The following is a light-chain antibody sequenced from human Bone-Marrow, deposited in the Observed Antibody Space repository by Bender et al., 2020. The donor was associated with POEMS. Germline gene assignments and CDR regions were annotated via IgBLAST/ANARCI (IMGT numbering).Light chain of an antibody. CDR3: AAWDAGLSGGV. Sequence: HSALTQPASVSGSPGQSITISCTGTSSDVGGSNYVSWYQHHPGKAPKLLIYDVSYRPSGVSNRFSGAKSGSTASLAISGLQSEDEADYYCAAWDAGLSGGVFGGGTKLTVL. CDR2: DVS. V-gene: IGLV2-14*03. J-gene: IGLJ3*02. CDR1: SSDVGGSNY.